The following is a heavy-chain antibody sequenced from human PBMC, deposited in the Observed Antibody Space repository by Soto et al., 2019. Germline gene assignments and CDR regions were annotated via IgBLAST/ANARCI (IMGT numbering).Heavy chain of an antibody. D-gene: IGHD3-10*01. J-gene: IGHJ6*02. CDR1: GFRFEDYA. CDR3: AKAHYGSAIYGMGV. V-gene: IGHV3-9*01. CDR2: IAWNSDII. Sequence: EVQLVESGGGLVQPGRSLRLSCAASGFRFEDYAMHWVRQAPGKGLGWVSGIAWNSDIIGYADSVKGRFTISRDNAKNSLYLQINSLRPEDTALYYCAKAHYGSAIYGMGVWGQGTMVTVAS.